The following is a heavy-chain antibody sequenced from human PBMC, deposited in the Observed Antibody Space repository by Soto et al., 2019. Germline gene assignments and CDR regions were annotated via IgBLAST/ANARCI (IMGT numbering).Heavy chain of an antibody. CDR3: AITPGIEVAGPDY. CDR2: IHYTGKD. V-gene: IGHV4-39*05. CDR1: GDCVNIIHYH. Sequence: PSGTPSLPCSSSGDCVNIIHYHVCLIRKPPGKGLEWIGSIHYTGKDYYNPSLRSRVTIYVDTSKNEFSLNLNSVTAADTAVYYCAITPGIEVAGPDYWGQGTLVTGSA. J-gene: IGHJ4*02. D-gene: IGHD6-19*01.